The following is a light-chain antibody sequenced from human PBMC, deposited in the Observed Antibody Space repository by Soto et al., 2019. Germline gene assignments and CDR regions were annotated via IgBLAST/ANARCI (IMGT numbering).Light chain of an antibody. CDR2: GAS. V-gene: IGKV3-20*01. J-gene: IGKJ1*01. Sequence: EIVLTQSPGTLSLSPGERATLSCRASQSVSSSYLAWYQQNPGQAPRLLLYGASNRATGIPDRFSGSGSGTDFNLTISRLEPEDFAVYYCHEYGGSPTTFGQGTKVEIK. CDR1: QSVSSSY. CDR3: HEYGGSPTT.